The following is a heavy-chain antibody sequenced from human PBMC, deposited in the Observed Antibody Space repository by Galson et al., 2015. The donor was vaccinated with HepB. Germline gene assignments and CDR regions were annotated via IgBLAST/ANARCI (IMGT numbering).Heavy chain of an antibody. CDR1: GGSISSSNW. CDR2: IYHSGST. J-gene: IGHJ6*02. V-gene: IGHV4-4*02. CDR3: ARRIVVVPAADYYYYGMDV. Sequence: SETLSLTCAVSGGSISSSNWWSWVRQPPGKGLEWIGEIYHSGSTNYNPSLKSRVTISVDKSKNQFSLKLSSVTAADTAVYYCARRIVVVPAADYYYYGMDVWGQGTTVTVSS. D-gene: IGHD2-2*01.